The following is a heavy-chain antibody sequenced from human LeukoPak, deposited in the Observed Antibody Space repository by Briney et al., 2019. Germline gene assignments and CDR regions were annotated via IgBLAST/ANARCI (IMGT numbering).Heavy chain of an antibody. CDR3: ARITGDIVVVVAARGFAFDI. CDR2: IFYSGST. CDR1: SGSISTSNYY. V-gene: IGHV4-39*07. J-gene: IGHJ3*02. Sequence: PSETLSLTCTVSSGSISTSNYYWGWVRQPPGKALEWIGNIFYSGSTYYNPSLKSRVTISVDTSKNQFSLKLSSVTAADTAVYYCARITGDIVVVVAARGFAFDIWGQGTMVTVSS. D-gene: IGHD2-15*01.